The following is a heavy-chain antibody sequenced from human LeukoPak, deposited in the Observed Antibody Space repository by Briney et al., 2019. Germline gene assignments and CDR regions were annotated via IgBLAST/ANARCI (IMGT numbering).Heavy chain of an antibody. CDR1: GGSISSSNSY. J-gene: IGHJ5*02. D-gene: IGHD4-23*01. CDR3: ATHVRGGNGFDP. Sequence: SETLSLTCIVSGGSISSSNSYWDWIRQPPGRGLEWIGDISHSGTINYNPSLRTRVTISADTSKNQLSLKLNSVTAADTAVYYCATHVRGGNGFDPWGQGTLVTVSS. V-gene: IGHV4-39*01. CDR2: ISHSGTI.